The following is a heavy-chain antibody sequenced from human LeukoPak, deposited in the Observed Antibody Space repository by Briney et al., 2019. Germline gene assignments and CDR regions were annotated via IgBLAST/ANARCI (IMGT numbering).Heavy chain of an antibody. V-gene: IGHV3-23*01. CDR1: GFTFSSYA. CDR3: AKGTSMIVVVTDSFDY. J-gene: IGHJ4*02. D-gene: IGHD3-22*01. Sequence: GVSLRLSCAASGFTFSSYAMSWVRQAPGKGLEWVSTISGSGGSTYYADSVKGRFTISRDNSKNTLYLQMNSLRAEDTAVYYCAKGTSMIVVVTDSFDYWGQGTLVTVSS. CDR2: ISGSGGST.